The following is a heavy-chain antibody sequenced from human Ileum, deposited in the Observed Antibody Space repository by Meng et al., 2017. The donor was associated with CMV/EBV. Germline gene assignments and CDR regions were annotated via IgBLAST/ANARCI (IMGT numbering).Heavy chain of an antibody. CDR3: ARENWVYDY. V-gene: IGHV1-2*02. D-gene: IGHD7-27*01. CDR2: INLNSGVI. J-gene: IGHJ4*02. CDR1: GNIFTGYY. Sequence: QMQLGQSGNGLKKPGASVKVSCKASGNIFTGYYMHWVRQAPGQGLEWVGCINLNSGVIDFAQKFQGRITLTRDTSITTAYMELTRLIYDDTAVYYCARENWVYDYWGQGTLVTVSS.